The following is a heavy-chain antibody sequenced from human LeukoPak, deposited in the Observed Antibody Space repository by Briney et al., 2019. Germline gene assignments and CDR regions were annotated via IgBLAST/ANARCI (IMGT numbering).Heavy chain of an antibody. CDR2: ISWDSGSS. Sequence: PGGSLRLSCVASGFNLDDYAMHWARQAPGKGLEWVSSISWDSGSSVYVDSVKGRFTISRDNAKNSLYLQMDSLTPEDSALYYCVKDLRLDLHLDTFHIWGRGTRVTVSS. CDR3: VKDLRLDLHLDTFHI. J-gene: IGHJ3*02. D-gene: IGHD1-1*01. V-gene: IGHV3-9*01. CDR1: GFNLDDYA.